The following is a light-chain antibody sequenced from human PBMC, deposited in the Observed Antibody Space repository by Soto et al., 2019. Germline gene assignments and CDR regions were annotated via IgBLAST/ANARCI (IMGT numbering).Light chain of an antibody. CDR3: QQGHNWPLT. V-gene: IGKV3-15*01. CDR1: QSINSE. J-gene: IGKJ2*01. CDR2: GAS. Sequence: EIVMTQSPATLSLSPGQRAALSCRASQSINSEFAWYQQKPGQPPRLLIYGASTRATGVPARFTGSESGSEFTLTISGLQSEDFAVYYCQQGHNWPLTFRQGTRLEI.